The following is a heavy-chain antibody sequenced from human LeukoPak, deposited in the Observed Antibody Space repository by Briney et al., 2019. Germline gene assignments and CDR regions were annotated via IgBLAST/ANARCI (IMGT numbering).Heavy chain of an antibody. Sequence: GGSLRLSCAASGFTFSSYWMSWVRQAPGKGLEWVANIKQDGSEKYYVDSVKGRFTISRDNSKNTLYLQMNSLRAEDTAVYYCAKDGDSSGWYYFDYWGQGTLVTVSS. CDR3: AKDGDSSGWYYFDY. V-gene: IGHV3-7*01. J-gene: IGHJ4*02. CDR1: GFTFSSYW. CDR2: IKQDGSEK. D-gene: IGHD6-19*01.